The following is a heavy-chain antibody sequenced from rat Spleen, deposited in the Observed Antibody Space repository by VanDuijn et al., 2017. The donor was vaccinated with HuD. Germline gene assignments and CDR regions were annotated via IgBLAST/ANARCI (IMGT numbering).Heavy chain of an antibody. V-gene: IGHV2-13*01. CDR3: ARADIGAIYTDGI. D-gene: IGHD1-2*01. CDR2: IWGNGNT. CDR1: GFSLNNYG. Sequence: QVQLKESGPGLVQPSQTLSLTCTVSGFSLNNYGVLWVRQPPGKGLDWMGVIWGNGNTNYNSALKSRLSISRDTSKSQVYLKMNSLQTEDTATYYCARADIGAIYTDGIWGQGVMVTVSS. J-gene: IGHJ2*01.